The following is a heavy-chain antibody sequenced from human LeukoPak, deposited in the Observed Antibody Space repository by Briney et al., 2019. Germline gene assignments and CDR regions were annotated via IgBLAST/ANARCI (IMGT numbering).Heavy chain of an antibody. Sequence: GGSLRLSCAASGFTFSSYWMGWVRQAPGKGLEWVANIKQDGSEKYYVDSVKGRFTISRDNAKNPLYLQMNSLRAEDTAVYYCARGTVAGTYYFGYWGQGTLVTVSS. V-gene: IGHV3-7*03. CDR1: GFTFSSYW. CDR2: IKQDGSEK. CDR3: ARGTVAGTYYFGY. J-gene: IGHJ4*02. D-gene: IGHD6-19*01.